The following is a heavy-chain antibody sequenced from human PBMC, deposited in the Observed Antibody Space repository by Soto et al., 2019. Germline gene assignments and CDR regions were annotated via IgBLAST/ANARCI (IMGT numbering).Heavy chain of an antibody. CDR1: GFTFSSYA. CDR2: ISYDGSNE. V-gene: IGHV3-30*18. J-gene: IGHJ4*02. D-gene: IGHD1-26*01. Sequence: PGGSLRLSCAASGFTFSSYAMSWVRRAPGEGLEWVAHISYDGSNEHYTDSVKGRFTISRDNSKNTLYLQMNSLRAEDTAVYYCAKDPSPTFGSDHYFDYWGQGNMVTVSS. CDR3: AKDPSPTFGSDHYFDY.